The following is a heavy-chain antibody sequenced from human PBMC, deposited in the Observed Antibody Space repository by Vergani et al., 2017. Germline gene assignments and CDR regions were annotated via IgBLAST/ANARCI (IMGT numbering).Heavy chain of an antibody. V-gene: IGHV1-69*01. D-gene: IGHD3-9*01. CDR1: GGTFSSYA. CDR3: ASPPYDIWTGLTDIDAFDI. J-gene: IGHJ3*02. Sequence: QVQLVQSGAEVKKPGSSVKVSCKASGGTFSSYAISWVRQAPGQGLEWMGGIIPIFGTANYAQKFQGRVTITADESTSTAYMELSSLRSEDTAVYYCASPPYDIWTGLTDIDAFDIWGQGTMVTVSS. CDR2: IIPIFGTA.